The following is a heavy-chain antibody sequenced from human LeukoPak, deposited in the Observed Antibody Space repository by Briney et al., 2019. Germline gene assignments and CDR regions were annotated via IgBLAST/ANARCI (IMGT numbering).Heavy chain of an antibody. V-gene: IGHV3-23*01. D-gene: IGHD2-8*01. CDR2: ISGSGGST. CDR3: AKYLGYCTNGVCYLDY. CDR1: GFTFSSYA. J-gene: IGHJ4*02. Sequence: PGGSLRLSCAASGFTFSSYAMSWVRQAPGKGREWVSAISGSGGSTYYADSVKGRFTISRDNSKNTLYLQMNSLRAEDTAVYYCAKYLGYCTNGVCYLDYWGQGTLVTVSS.